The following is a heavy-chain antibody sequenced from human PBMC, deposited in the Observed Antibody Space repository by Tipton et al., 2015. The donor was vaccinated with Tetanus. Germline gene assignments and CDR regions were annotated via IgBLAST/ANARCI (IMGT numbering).Heavy chain of an antibody. Sequence: SLRLSCEASGFIFTEFSFNWVRQAPGKGLEWISYISHSGGTKYYADSVKGRFTVSRDNARNSLSLEMNSLRDDDTAVYYCARGFLFGGSYRYFDYWGQGTLVTVSS. CDR1: GFIFTEFS. CDR2: ISHSGGTK. CDR3: ARGFLFGGSYRYFDY. J-gene: IGHJ4*02. V-gene: IGHV3-48*02. D-gene: IGHD1-26*01.